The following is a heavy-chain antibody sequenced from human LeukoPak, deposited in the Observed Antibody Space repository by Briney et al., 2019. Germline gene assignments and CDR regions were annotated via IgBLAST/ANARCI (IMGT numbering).Heavy chain of an antibody. J-gene: IGHJ4*02. CDR2: ISHSGTTI. CDR1: GFTFSDHY. Sequence: GGSLRLSCEASGFTFSDHYMGWIRQAPGKGPEWISYISHSGTTIFSADSLKGRFTISRDNSENTLYLQLNSLRAEDTAVYFCVKGFVHPTYYFDYWGQGTLVTVSS. CDR3: VKGFVHPTYYFDY. V-gene: IGHV3-11*01. D-gene: IGHD3-10*01.